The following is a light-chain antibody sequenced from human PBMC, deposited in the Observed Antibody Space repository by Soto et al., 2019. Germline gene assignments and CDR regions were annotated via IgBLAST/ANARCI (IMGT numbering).Light chain of an antibody. CDR2: DVR. CDR3: SSYTTISTYV. Sequence: QSVLTQPASVSGSPGQSITISCTGTSSDVGGYNYVSWYQQHPGKAPKLVIYDVRNRPSGVSNRFSGSKSVNTASLTISGLQVEHEADYYCSSYTTISTYVFGTGTKVTVL. CDR1: SSDVGGYNY. V-gene: IGLV2-14*01. J-gene: IGLJ1*01.